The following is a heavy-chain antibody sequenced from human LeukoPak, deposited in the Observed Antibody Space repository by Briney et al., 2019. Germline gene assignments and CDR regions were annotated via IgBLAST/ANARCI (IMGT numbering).Heavy chain of an antibody. Sequence: EASVKVSCKASGYTFTDYYMHWVRQAPGQGLEWMGWINPNSGGTNYAQKFQGRVTMTRDTSISTAYMELSRLISDDTAVHYCATEGTNRVYCSGGTCLSPDAFDIWGQGTMVTVSS. CDR2: INPNSGGT. D-gene: IGHD2-15*01. V-gene: IGHV1-2*02. CDR1: GYTFTDYY. J-gene: IGHJ3*02. CDR3: ATEGTNRVYCSGGTCLSPDAFDI.